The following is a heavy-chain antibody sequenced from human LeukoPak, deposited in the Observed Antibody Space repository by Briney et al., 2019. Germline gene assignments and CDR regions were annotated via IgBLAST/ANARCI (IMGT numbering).Heavy chain of an antibody. CDR2: IYYSGST. Sequence: SETLSLTCTVSGGSISSYYWSWIRQPPGKGLEWIGYIYYSGSTNYNPSLKSRVTISVDTSKNQFSLKLSSVTAADTAVYYCARDPSGSYSPVYWYFDLWGRGTLVTVSS. J-gene: IGHJ2*01. D-gene: IGHD1-26*01. CDR3: ARDPSGSYSPVYWYFDL. CDR1: GGSISSYY. V-gene: IGHV4-59*01.